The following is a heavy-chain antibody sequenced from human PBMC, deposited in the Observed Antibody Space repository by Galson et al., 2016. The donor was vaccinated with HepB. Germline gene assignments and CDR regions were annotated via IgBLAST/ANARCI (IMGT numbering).Heavy chain of an antibody. CDR2: IYVSEST. D-gene: IGHD5-18*01. CDR3: ARDVGLRGYSDGNRRPNWCGP. Sequence: TLSLTCTVSGGSIRSGNYYWSWIRQSAGKGLGWIGRIYVSESTIYNPSLKSRVTISIDPSTNRFSLKLRSVTAADTAIYYCARDVGLRGYSDGNRRPNWCGPWGQRILLTVSA. V-gene: IGHV4-61*02. J-gene: IGHJ5*02. CDR1: GGSIRSGNYY.